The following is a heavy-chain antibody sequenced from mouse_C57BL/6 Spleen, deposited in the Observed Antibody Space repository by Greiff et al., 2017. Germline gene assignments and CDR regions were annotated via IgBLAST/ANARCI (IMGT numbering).Heavy chain of an antibody. D-gene: IGHD2-2*01. CDR2: IDPSDSET. J-gene: IGHJ4*01. Sequence: QVQLQQPGAELVRPGSSVKLSCKASGYTFTSYWMHWVKQRPIQGLEWIGNIDPSDSETHYNQKFKDKATLTVDKSSSTAYMQLSSLTSEDSAVYYCARIYGYDGEVDYWGQGTSVTVSS. CDR1: GYTFTSYW. V-gene: IGHV1-52*01. CDR3: ARIYGYDGEVDY.